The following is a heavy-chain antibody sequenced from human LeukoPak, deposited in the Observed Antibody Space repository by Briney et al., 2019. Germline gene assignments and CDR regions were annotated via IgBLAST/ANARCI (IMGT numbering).Heavy chain of an antibody. J-gene: IGHJ4*02. CDR3: ARGGDTSNWYPGYFDY. Sequence: TGGSLRLSCAASGFTFSNYWMHWVRQAPGKGPVWVSRIKSDGSGTRFADSVQGRFTISRDNGKNTVYLQMNSLRAEDTAVYYCARGGDTSNWYPGYFDYWGQGALVTVSS. CDR2: IKSDGSGT. V-gene: IGHV3-74*01. CDR1: GFTFSNYW. D-gene: IGHD6-13*01.